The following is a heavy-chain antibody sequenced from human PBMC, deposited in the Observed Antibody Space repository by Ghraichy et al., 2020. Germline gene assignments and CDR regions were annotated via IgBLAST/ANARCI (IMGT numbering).Heavy chain of an antibody. CDR1: GGSFSGYY. V-gene: IGHV4-34*01. CDR3: ARGSVGAAAAYYYFDY. J-gene: IGHJ4*02. CDR2: INHSGST. Sequence: SETLSLTCAVYGGSFSGYYWSWIRQPPGKGLEWIGEINHSGSTNYNPSLKSRVTISVDTSKNQFSLKLSSVTAADTAVYYCARGSVGAAAAYYYFDYWGQGTLVTVSS. D-gene: IGHD6-13*01.